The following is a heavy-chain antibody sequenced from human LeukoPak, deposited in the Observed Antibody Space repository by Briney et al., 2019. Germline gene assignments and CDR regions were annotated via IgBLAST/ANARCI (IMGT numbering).Heavy chain of an antibody. D-gene: IGHD3-9*01. CDR3: ARHSYYDILTGYPFRPRVGFDI. Sequence: GSLRLSCAASGFTFSSYAMSWVRQPPGKGLEWIGSIFYSGSTYYNPSLKSRVTISVDTSKKQFSLKLISVTAADTAVYYCARHSYYDILTGYPFRPRVGFDIWGQGTMVTVSS. V-gene: IGHV4-39*01. CDR2: IFYSGST. J-gene: IGHJ3*02. CDR1: GFTFSSYA.